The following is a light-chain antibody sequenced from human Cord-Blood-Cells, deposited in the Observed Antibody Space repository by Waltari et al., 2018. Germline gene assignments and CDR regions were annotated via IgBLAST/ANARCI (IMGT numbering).Light chain of an antibody. CDR3: QQSYSTPYT. CDR2: AAS. J-gene: IGKJ2*01. Sequence: DTQMTQPPSSLSASVGARATITCRASQGISSYLNWYQQKPGKAPKLLIYAASSLQSGVPSRFSGSGSGTDFTLTISSLQPEDFATYYCQQSYSTPYTFGQGTKLEIK. CDR1: QGISSY. V-gene: IGKV1-39*01.